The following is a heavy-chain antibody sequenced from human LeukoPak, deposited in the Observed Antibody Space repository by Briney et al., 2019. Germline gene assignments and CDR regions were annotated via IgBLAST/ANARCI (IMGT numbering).Heavy chain of an antibody. CDR3: ARVFPSGSYYTNY. CDR1: GYSISSGYY. D-gene: IGHD1-26*01. J-gene: IGHJ4*02. CDR2: IYHSGST. Sequence: SETLSLTCTVSGYSISSGYYWGWIRQPPGKGLEWIGSIYHSGSTYYNPSLKSRVTISVDTSKNQFSLKLSSVTAADTAVYYCARVFPSGSYYTNYWGQGTLVTVSS. V-gene: IGHV4-38-2*02.